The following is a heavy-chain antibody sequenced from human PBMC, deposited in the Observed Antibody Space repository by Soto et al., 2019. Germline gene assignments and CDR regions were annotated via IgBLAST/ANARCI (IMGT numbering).Heavy chain of an antibody. Sequence: SVKVSCKASGGTFSSYAISWVRQAPGQGLEWMGGIIPIFGTANYAQKFQGRVTITADESTSTAYMELSSLRSEDTAVYYCASYPYDYVWGSYRSQTYYFDYWGQGTLVTVSS. CDR3: ASYPYDYVWGSYRSQTYYFDY. V-gene: IGHV1-69*13. J-gene: IGHJ4*02. CDR1: GGTFSSYA. CDR2: IIPIFGTA. D-gene: IGHD3-16*02.